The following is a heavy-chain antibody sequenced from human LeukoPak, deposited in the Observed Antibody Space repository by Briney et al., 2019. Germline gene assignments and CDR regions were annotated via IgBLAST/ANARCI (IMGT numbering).Heavy chain of an antibody. V-gene: IGHV3-23*01. J-gene: IGHJ3*01. CDR1: GFTFSNFA. Sequence: GGSLRLSCGASGFTFSNFAMTWVRQAPGKGLEWVSGIRGGAGDTYYADSVKGRFTISRDTSKNTLYLQMNSLRAEDTAVYYCAKDGSGTYPDAFDVWGQGTMVTVSS. CDR3: AKDGSGTYPDAFDV. CDR2: IRGGAGDT. D-gene: IGHD1-26*01.